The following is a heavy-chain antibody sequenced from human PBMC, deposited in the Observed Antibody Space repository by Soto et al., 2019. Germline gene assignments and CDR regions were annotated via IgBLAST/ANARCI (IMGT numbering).Heavy chain of an antibody. J-gene: IGHJ4*02. V-gene: IGHV1-8*01. Sequence: ASVKVSCKASGYSFTSLDITWVRQTAGQGLEWMGWMEPSTGSTGYAQKFQGRVTMTRDTSINTAYMELTTLTSDDTAFYYCARGGSAGVDYWGQGTLVTVSS. D-gene: IGHD6-19*01. CDR2: MEPSTGST. CDR3: ARGGSAGVDY. CDR1: GYSFTSLD.